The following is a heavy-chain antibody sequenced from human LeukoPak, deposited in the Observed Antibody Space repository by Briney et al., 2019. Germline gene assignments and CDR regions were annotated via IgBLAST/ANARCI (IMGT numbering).Heavy chain of an antibody. CDR3: ARSSRFCSGSSCHDY. J-gene: IGHJ4*02. Sequence: ASVKVSFKASGYTFSNYGIAWVRQAPGQGLEWMGWISVHNGNTNYAQMLQGRVTMTTDTSTSPAYMELRRLTYDDTAVYYCARSSRFCSGSSCHDYWGQGTLVTVSS. D-gene: IGHD2-15*01. CDR1: GYTFSNYG. CDR2: ISVHNGNT. V-gene: IGHV1-18*01.